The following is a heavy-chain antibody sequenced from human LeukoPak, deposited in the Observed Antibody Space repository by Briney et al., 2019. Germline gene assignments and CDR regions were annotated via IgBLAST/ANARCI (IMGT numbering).Heavy chain of an antibody. CDR3: ATADKWEPLDY. CDR1: GNSLSETS. Sequence: GASVKVSCQVSGNSLSETSIHWVCQAPGQWLEWMGGFDPEDGEPIFAQRFQGRFSMTEDTSTDTAYMELSRLRPEDTAVYYCATADKWEPLDYWGQGTLVTVSS. V-gene: IGHV1-24*01. CDR2: FDPEDGEP. J-gene: IGHJ4*02. D-gene: IGHD1-26*01.